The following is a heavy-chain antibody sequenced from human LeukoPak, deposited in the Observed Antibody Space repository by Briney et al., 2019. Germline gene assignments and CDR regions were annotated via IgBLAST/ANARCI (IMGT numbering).Heavy chain of an antibody. V-gene: IGHV3-30-3*01. CDR1: GXAFHNYP. D-gene: IGHD2-8*01. J-gene: IGHJ4*02. Sequence: PGGSLRLSCAASGXAFHNYPMHWVRQAPGKGLEWVAVISYDGSNKYYADSVKGRFTISRDISNLYLQMNSLRAEDTSVYYCARAPWVSRYYFDYWGQGTLVTVSS. CDR2: ISYDGSNK. CDR3: ARAPWVSRYYFDY.